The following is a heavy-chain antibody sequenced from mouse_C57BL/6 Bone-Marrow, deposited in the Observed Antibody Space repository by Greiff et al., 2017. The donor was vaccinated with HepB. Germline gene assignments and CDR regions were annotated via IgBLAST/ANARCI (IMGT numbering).Heavy chain of an antibody. V-gene: IGHV1-18*01. CDR2: INPNNGGT. D-gene: IGHD2-2*01. CDR1: GYTFTDYN. CDR3: ASGRGYGPYAMDY. J-gene: IGHJ4*01. Sequence: EVQLQQSGPELVKPGASVKIPCKASGYTFTDYNMDWVKQSHGKSLEWIGDINPNNGGTIYNQKFKGKATLTVDKSSSTAYMELRSLTSEDTAVYYCASGRGYGPYAMDYWGQGTSVTVSS.